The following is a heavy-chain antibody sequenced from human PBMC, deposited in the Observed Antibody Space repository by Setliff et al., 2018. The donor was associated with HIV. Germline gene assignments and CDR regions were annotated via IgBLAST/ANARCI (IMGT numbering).Heavy chain of an antibody. J-gene: IGHJ6*03. D-gene: IGHD3-22*01. Sequence: ASVKVSCKASGYTFTTNGISWVRQAPGQGLEWMGWINTYNSQTNYAHKLQGRVTMTADTSTNTAYMDLKSLRSDDTAVYYCARVSLEVDYDFRQGYYYYYMDVWGKGTAVTVSS. CDR3: ARVSLEVDYDFRQGYYYYYMDV. V-gene: IGHV1-18*01. CDR1: GYTFTTNG. CDR2: INTYNSQT.